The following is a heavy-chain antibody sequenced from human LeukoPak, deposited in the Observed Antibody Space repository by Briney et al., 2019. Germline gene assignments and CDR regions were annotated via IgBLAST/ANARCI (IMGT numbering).Heavy chain of an antibody. Sequence: SETLSLTCAVYGGSFSGYYWSWIRQPPGKGLEWIGEINHSGSTNYNPSLKSRDTISVDTSKNQFSLKLSSVTAADTAVYYCARGRLTMVRGVTSLRYYYMDVWGKGTTVTVSS. CDR3: ARGRLTMVRGVTSLRYYYMDV. CDR1: GGSFSGYY. CDR2: INHSGST. J-gene: IGHJ6*03. V-gene: IGHV4-34*01. D-gene: IGHD3-10*01.